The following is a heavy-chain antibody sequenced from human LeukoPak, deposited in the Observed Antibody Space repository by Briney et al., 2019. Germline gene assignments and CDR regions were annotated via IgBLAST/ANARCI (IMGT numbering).Heavy chain of an antibody. V-gene: IGHV3-48*03. J-gene: IGHJ4*02. CDR2: ISSSGRTI. CDR3: ARDVGADF. CDR1: GFTFTSYE. Sequence: GGSLRLSCAASGFTFTSYELNWVRQAPGKGLEWVSYISSSGRTIYYADSVKGRFSISRDNTENSLYLQMNSLRVEDTGFYYCARDVGADFWGQGTLVTVSS. D-gene: IGHD1-26*01.